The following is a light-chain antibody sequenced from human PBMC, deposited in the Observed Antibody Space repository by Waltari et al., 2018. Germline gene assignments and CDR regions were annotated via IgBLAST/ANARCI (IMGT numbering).Light chain of an antibody. Sequence: DIQLTQSPSFLSASVGDRVTITCRASQGISSYLAWYQQKPGKAPQILVHDASALQSGVPSRFSGSGSGTEFTLTISSLQPEDFATYYCQQLKSFPYTFGQGTKLEIK. V-gene: IGKV1-9*01. CDR1: QGISSY. CDR2: DAS. CDR3: QQLKSFPYT. J-gene: IGKJ2*01.